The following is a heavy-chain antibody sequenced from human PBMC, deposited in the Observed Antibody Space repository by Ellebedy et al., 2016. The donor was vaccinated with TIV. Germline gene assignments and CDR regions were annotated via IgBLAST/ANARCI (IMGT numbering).Heavy chain of an antibody. CDR3: ARPLRSTVTTSIYFDY. D-gene: IGHD4-17*01. CDR2: IYYSGST. CDR1: GGSISSSSYF. J-gene: IGHJ4*02. Sequence: SETLSLXXTVSGGSISSSSYFWGWIRQPPGKGLEWIGIIYYSGSTYYNPSLNSRVTISLDTSKNQVSLNLGSVTAADAAVYYCARPLRSTVTTSIYFDYWGQGALVTVSS. V-gene: IGHV4-39*01.